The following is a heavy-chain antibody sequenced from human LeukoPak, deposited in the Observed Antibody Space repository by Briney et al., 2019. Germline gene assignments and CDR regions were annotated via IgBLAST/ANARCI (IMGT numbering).Heavy chain of an antibody. J-gene: IGHJ4*02. CDR2: IYSGGST. CDR1: GFTVSSYY. CDR3: ARRAGAYSHPYDY. V-gene: IGHV3-53*01. D-gene: IGHD4/OR15-4a*01. Sequence: GGSLRLSCVASGFTVSSYYVSWVRQAPGKGLEWVSFIYSGGSTHYSDSVKGRFTISRDNSKNTLYLQMNSLRAEDTAVYYCARRAGAYSHPYDYWGQGTLVTVSS.